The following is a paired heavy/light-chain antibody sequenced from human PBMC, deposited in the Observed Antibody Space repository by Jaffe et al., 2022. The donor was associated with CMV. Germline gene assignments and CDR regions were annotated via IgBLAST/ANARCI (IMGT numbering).Light chain of an antibody. CDR2: KDT. V-gene: IGLV3-27*01. CDR1: VLAEKY. CDR3: YSAVDNNNKV. Sequence: SYELTQPSSVSVSPGQTARITCSGDVLAEKYVRWFQQKPGQAPVLVIYKDTERPSGIPERFSGSSSGSTVTLTISGAQFEDEADYYCYSAVDNNNKVFGGGTKLTVL. J-gene: IGLJ2*01.
Heavy chain of an antibody. CDR1: GFNFSDAW. D-gene: IGHD6-19*01. V-gene: IGHV3-15*01. J-gene: IGHJ4*02. CDR2: IKSKTDGGTT. CDR3: YTEDSSGWYEFDH. Sequence: EVQLVESGGGLVKPGGSLRLSCAASGFNFSDAWMNWVRQTPGKGLEWVGRIKSKTDGGTTDYAGPVKGRFTISRDDSKKTLYLQMNTLKTEDTAFYYCYTEDSSGWYEFDHWGQGTLVTVSS.